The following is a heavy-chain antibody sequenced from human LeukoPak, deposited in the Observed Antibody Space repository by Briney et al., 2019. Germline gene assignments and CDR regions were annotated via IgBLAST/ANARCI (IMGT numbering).Heavy chain of an antibody. CDR2: ISSSSSYI. D-gene: IGHD2-15*01. CDR3: ARVRVVAATLDAFDI. V-gene: IGHV3-21*01. Sequence: GGSLRLSCAASGFTFSSYSMNWVRQAPGKGLEWVSSISSSSSYIYYADSVKGRFTISRDNAKNSLYLQMNSLRAEDTAVYYCARVRVVAATLDAFDIWGQGTMVTISS. CDR1: GFTFSSYS. J-gene: IGHJ3*02.